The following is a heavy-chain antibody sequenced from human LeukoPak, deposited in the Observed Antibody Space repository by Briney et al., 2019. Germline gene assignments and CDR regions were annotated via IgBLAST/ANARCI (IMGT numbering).Heavy chain of an antibody. J-gene: IGHJ3*01. Sequence: QSGGSLRLSCAASGFTFSNYAMHWVRQAPGKGLEWVAMISYDESNQYYVDSVKGRFTISRDNSKKSLYLQMNGLRPDDTALYYCAREGAIVGNAFDLWGLGTMVIVSS. D-gene: IGHD3-16*02. CDR2: ISYDESNQ. CDR3: AREGAIVGNAFDL. V-gene: IGHV3-30-3*01. CDR1: GFTFSNYA.